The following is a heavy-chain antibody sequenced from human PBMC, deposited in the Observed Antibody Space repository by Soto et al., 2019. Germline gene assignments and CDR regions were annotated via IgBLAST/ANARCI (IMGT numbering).Heavy chain of an antibody. CDR1: YGSISVSNVF. Sequence: QLQLQESGPGLVKPWETLSLTCTVSYGSISVSNVFWGWVRQTPGKGLEWIGNIDYSGTAYFNPSLGTRVTSPVNTSTNQFSLTLYPVTAADTAVYYCARTTGRHLDFWGQGILVTVSS. D-gene: IGHD4-4*01. CDR2: IDYSGTA. CDR3: ARTTGRHLDF. V-gene: IGHV4-39*01. J-gene: IGHJ4*02.